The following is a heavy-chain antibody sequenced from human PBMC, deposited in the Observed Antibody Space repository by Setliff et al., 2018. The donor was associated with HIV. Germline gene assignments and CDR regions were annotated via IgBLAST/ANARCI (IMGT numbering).Heavy chain of an antibody. CDR2: IIPIFGTA. D-gene: IGHD6-13*01. V-gene: IGHV1-69*13. CDR3: AREGAAAGLDLDY. J-gene: IGHJ4*02. Sequence: ASVKVSCKASGGIFSNYAINWVRLAPGQGLEWMGGIIPIFGTADYAQRFQGRVTITADESTSTAYMELSSLRSADTAVYYCAREGAAAGLDLDYWGQGTLVTVSS. CDR1: GGIFSNYA.